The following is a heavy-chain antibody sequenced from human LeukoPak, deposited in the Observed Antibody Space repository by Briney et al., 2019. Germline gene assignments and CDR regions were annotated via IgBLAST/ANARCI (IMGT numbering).Heavy chain of an antibody. J-gene: IGHJ4*02. CDR1: GFTFSSYA. V-gene: IGHV3-30-3*01. D-gene: IGHD1-1*01. Sequence: GGSLRLSCAASGFTFSSYALHWVRQAPGKGLEWVAVISYDEINKYYADSVKGRFTISRDNSEDTLYLQMNSLRAEDTAVYYCVRDPSGSGFAFDSWGQGALVTVSS. CDR3: VRDPSGSGFAFDS. CDR2: ISYDEINK.